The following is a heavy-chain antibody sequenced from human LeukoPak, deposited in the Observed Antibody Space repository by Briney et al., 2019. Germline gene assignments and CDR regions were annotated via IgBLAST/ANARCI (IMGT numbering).Heavy chain of an antibody. Sequence: ASETLSLTCTVSGGSISGYYWSWIRQPPGKGLECMAVFYSSGITTYNPSLQSRVTISVDASKNQFSLKLSSVTAADSAVYYCARVGSNDGWFFHYWGQGTLVTASS. CDR2: FYSSGIT. CDR1: GGSISGYY. D-gene: IGHD6-19*01. V-gene: IGHV4-59*12. CDR3: ARVGSNDGWFFHY. J-gene: IGHJ4*02.